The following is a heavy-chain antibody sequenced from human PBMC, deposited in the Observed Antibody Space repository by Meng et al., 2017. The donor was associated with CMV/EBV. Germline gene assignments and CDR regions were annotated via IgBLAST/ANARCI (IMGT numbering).Heavy chain of an antibody. Sequence: GESLKISCAASGFTVSSNYMSWVRQAPGKGLEWVSVIYSGGSTYYADSVKGRFTISRDNSKNTLYLQMNSLRAEDTAVYYCARGTKSGSYSAFDIWGQGTMVTVSS. CDR1: GFTVSSNY. J-gene: IGHJ3*02. CDR2: IYSGGST. D-gene: IGHD1-26*01. V-gene: IGHV3-53*01. CDR3: ARGTKSGSYSAFDI.